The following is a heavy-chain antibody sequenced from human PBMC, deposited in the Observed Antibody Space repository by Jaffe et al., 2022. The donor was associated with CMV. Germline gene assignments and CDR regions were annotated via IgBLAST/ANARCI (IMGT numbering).Heavy chain of an antibody. Sequence: QLQLQESGPGLVKPSETLSLTCTVSGGSISSSSYYWGWIRQPPGKGLEWIGSIYYSGSTYYNPSLKSRVTISVDTSKNQFSLKLSSVTAADTAVYYCARHGVRGLRGLYDFWSGYQNWFDPWGQGTLVTVSS. CDR2: IYYSGST. CDR3: ARHGVRGLRGLYDFWSGYQNWFDP. V-gene: IGHV4-39*01. J-gene: IGHJ5*02. CDR1: GGSISSSSYY. D-gene: IGHD3-3*01.